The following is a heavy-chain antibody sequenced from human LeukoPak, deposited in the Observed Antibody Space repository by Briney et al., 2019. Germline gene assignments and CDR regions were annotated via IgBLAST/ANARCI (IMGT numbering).Heavy chain of an antibody. CDR1: GGSISSSSYY. CDR3: ATGRGGIVVVNWFDP. D-gene: IGHD2-2*01. V-gene: IGHV4-39*01. CDR2: IYYSGST. Sequence: SETLSLTCTVSGGSISSSSYYWGWIRQPPGKGLEWIGSIYYSGSTYYNPSPKSRVTISVDTSKNQFSLKLSSVTAADTAVYYCATGRGGIVVVNWFDPWGQGTLVTVSS. J-gene: IGHJ5*02.